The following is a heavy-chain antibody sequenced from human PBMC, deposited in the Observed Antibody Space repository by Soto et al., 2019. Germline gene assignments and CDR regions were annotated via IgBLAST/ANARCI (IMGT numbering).Heavy chain of an antibody. Sequence: VASVKVSCKASGYTFTSYYMHWVRQAPGQGLEWMGIINPSGGSTRYAQKFQGRVTMTRDTSTSTVYMELSSLRSEDTAVYYCARDNLYYYDSSGYFDAFDIWGQGTMVTVSS. CDR2: INPSGGST. V-gene: IGHV1-46*01. CDR1: GYTFTSYY. D-gene: IGHD3-22*01. CDR3: ARDNLYYYDSSGYFDAFDI. J-gene: IGHJ3*02.